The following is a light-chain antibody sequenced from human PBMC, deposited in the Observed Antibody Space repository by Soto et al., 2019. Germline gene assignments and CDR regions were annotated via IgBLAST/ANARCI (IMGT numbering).Light chain of an antibody. V-gene: IGKV3-20*01. J-gene: IGKJ1*01. CDR1: QSFNSIY. Sequence: EIVLTQSTGTLSLSPGERATLSCRASQSFNSIYLAWYQQKPGQAPRLLIYGASSRATGIPDRFSGSGSGTDFTLTISRLEPEDFAVNYCHQYDGWTFGQGTKVDIK. CDR3: HQYDGWT. CDR2: GAS.